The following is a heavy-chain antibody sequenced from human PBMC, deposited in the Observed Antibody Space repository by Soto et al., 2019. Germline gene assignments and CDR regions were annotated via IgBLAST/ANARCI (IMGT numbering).Heavy chain of an antibody. V-gene: IGHV3-23*01. CDR1: GFTFSSYA. CDR2: ISGSGGST. J-gene: IGHJ3*02. D-gene: IGHD6-13*01. Sequence: GGSLRLSCAASGFTFSSYAMSWVRQAPGKGLEWVSAISGSGGSTYYADSVKGRFTISRDNSKNTLYLQMNSLRAEDTAVYHCAKDLPDSSSWYGAFDIWGQGTMVTVSS. CDR3: AKDLPDSSSWYGAFDI.